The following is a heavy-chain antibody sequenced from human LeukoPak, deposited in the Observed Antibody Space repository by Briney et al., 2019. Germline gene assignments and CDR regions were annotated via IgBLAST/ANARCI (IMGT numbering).Heavy chain of an antibody. CDR1: GGSISSSNW. J-gene: IGHJ3*02. D-gene: IGHD2-15*01. CDR3: ARDCSGGSCYGAFDI. CDR2: IYDSGST. V-gene: IGHV4-30-4*01. Sequence: SQTLSLTCAVSGGSISSSNWWSWVRQPPGKGLEWIGYIYDSGSTYYNPSLKSRITISVDTSENRFSLKLSSVTATDTAVYYCARDCSGGSCYGAFDIWGQGTMVTVSS.